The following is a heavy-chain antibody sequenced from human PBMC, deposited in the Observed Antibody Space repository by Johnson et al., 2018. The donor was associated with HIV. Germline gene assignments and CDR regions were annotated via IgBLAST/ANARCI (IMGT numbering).Heavy chain of an antibody. D-gene: IGHD5-18*01. CDR1: GFTFSSYA. J-gene: IGHJ3*02. CDR3: AKSRGGYSYGYDAFDI. Sequence: VQLVESGGGVVQPGRSLRLSCAASGFTFSSYAMHWVRQAPGKGLEWVAVISYDGSDKYYADSVKGRFTISRDNSKNTLFLQMNSLRTEDTALYYCAKSRGGYSYGYDAFDIWGQGTMVTVSS. CDR2: ISYDGSDK. V-gene: IGHV3-30*04.